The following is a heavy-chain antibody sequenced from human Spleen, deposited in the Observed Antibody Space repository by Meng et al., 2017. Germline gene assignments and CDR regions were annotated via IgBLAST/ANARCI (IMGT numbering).Heavy chain of an antibody. V-gene: IGHV3-21*06. CDR2: ISSTSSHV. D-gene: IGHD3-10*01. J-gene: IGHJ4*02. CDR1: GFTCSRYT. Sequence: EVQLVESGGGLVMPGGSLRLSCAASGFTCSRYTLHWVRQAPGKGPEWVSSISSTSSHVYSADSLKGRFTISRDNAKNSLYLQVNSLRAEDTAVYYCARDSGPGPWLDYWGQGTLVTVSS. CDR3: ARDSGPGPWLDY.